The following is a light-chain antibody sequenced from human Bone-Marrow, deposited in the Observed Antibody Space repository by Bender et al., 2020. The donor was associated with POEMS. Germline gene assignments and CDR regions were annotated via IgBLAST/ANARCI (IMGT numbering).Light chain of an antibody. Sequence: QLVLTQSPSASASLGASVKVTCTLSSGHSDYAIAWHHQQPEKGPRYLMRVNSDGSHSKGDGIPDRFSGSSSGAARYLTISSLQSEDEADYYCQTWVSGISTFGSGTKVTVL. CDR2: VNSDGSH. CDR3: QTWVSGIST. V-gene: IGLV4-69*01. J-gene: IGLJ1*01. CDR1: SGHSDYA.